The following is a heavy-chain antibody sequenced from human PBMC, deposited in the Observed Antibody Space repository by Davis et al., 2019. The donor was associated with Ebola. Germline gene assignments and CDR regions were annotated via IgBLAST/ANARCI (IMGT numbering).Heavy chain of an antibody. CDR1: GYSISSGYY. Sequence: PSETLSLTCTVSGYSISSGYYWGWIRQSPGKGLEWIGNIYHSGSTYYNPSLKSRVAISVDTSKNQFSLKLSPVTAADTAVYYCAREVRVVVITAYYFDYWGQGNLVTVSS. J-gene: IGHJ4*02. D-gene: IGHD3-22*01. CDR3: AREVRVVVITAYYFDY. CDR2: IYHSGST. V-gene: IGHV4-38-2*02.